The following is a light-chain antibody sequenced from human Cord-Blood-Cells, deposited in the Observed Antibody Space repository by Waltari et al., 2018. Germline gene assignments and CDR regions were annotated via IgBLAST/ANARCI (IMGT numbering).Light chain of an antibody. V-gene: IGKV3-11*01. Sequence: EIVLTQSPATLSLSPGARATLPCRASQSVSSYLAWYQQKPGQAPRLLIYDASNRATGIPARFSGSGSGTDFTLTISSLEPEDFAAYYCQQRSNWPPITFGQGTRLEIK. J-gene: IGKJ5*01. CDR1: QSVSSY. CDR2: DAS. CDR3: QQRSNWPPIT.